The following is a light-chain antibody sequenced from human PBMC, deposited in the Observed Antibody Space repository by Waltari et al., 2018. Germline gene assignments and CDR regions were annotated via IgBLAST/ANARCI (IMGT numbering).Light chain of an antibody. Sequence: SYELTQPPAVSVSPGQTARITCSGDALPNQYAYWSQQKSGHAPVVIIYKDTERPSGIPERFSGSTSGTIVTLTISGVQAEDEADYYCQSADSSSKFQVFGGGTKLTVL. J-gene: IGLJ2*01. CDR2: KDT. V-gene: IGLV3-25*03. CDR1: ALPNQY. CDR3: QSADSSSKFQV.